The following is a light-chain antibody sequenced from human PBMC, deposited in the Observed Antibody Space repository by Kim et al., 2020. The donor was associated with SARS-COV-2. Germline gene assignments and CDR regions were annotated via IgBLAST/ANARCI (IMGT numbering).Light chain of an antibody. Sequence: SVGNRITITCRASQGISNYLGWFQQKPGKAPKRLIYVASSLQSGVPSRFSGSASGTEFALTISSLQPEDFATYYCLQHNTYPRLTFGGGTKVDIK. V-gene: IGKV1-17*03. J-gene: IGKJ4*01. CDR2: VAS. CDR1: QGISNY. CDR3: LQHNTYPRLT.